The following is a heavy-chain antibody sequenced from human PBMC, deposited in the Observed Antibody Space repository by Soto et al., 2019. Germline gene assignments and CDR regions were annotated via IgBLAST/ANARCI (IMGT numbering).Heavy chain of an antibody. J-gene: IGHJ5*02. Sequence: GGSLRLSCAASGFTFRHYWMTWLRQAPGEGLEWVANIKEDGSEKYYVDSVKGRFTISRDNAKNSLYLQMNSLRTEDTAVYYYARDFWIGNYGFRFDPWGQGALVTVSS. CDR1: GFTFRHYW. CDR2: IKEDGSEK. V-gene: IGHV3-7*01. D-gene: IGHD3-3*01. CDR3: ARDFWIGNYGFRFDP.